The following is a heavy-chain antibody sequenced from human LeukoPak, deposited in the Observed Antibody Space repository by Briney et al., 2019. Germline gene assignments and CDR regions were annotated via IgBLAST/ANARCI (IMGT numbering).Heavy chain of an antibody. J-gene: IGHJ4*02. Sequence: PSETLSLTCAVYGGSFSGYYWGWIRQPPGKGLEWIGEINHSGSTNYNPSLKSRVTISVDTSKNQFSLKLSSVTAADTAVYYCARPKLGYFDYYSGSYKAWWYLDYWGQGTLVTVSS. D-gene: IGHD1-26*01. CDR2: INHSGST. V-gene: IGHV4-34*01. CDR3: ARPKLGYFDYYSGSYKAWWYLDY. CDR1: GGSFSGYY.